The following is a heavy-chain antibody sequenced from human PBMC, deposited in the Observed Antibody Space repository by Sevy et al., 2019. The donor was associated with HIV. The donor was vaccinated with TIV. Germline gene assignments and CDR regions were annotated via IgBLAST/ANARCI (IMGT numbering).Heavy chain of an antibody. Sequence: GGSLRLSCAASGFTFSSYGMHWVRQAPGKGLEWVAFIRYDGSNKYYADSVKGRFTISRDNSKNTLYLQMNSLRAEDTAAYYCAKDWGPVTHDAFDIWGQGTMVTVSS. CDR3: AKDWGPVTHDAFDI. J-gene: IGHJ3*02. D-gene: IGHD4-17*01. V-gene: IGHV3-30*02. CDR2: IRYDGSNK. CDR1: GFTFSSYG.